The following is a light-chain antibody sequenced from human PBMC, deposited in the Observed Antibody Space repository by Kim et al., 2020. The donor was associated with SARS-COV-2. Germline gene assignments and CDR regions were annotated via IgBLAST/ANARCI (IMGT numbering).Light chain of an antibody. Sequence: GQSINISCTGTTSDVGGYDLVSCDQHHPGKAPKLIIYEVNQRPSGVSSRFSGSKSGNMASLTISGLQAEDEADYFCCSYAGKSVGVFGGGTQLTVL. CDR1: TSDVGGYDL. J-gene: IGLJ3*02. CDR2: EVN. CDR3: CSYAGKSVGV. V-gene: IGLV2-23*02.